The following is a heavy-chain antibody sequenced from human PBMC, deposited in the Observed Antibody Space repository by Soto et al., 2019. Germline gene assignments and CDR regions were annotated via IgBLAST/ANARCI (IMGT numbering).Heavy chain of an antibody. V-gene: IGHV4-39*01. J-gene: IGHJ5*02. CDR2: IYYSGST. CDR3: ATSNWFDP. CDR1: GGSISSSSYY. Sequence: QLQLQESGPGLVKPSETLSLTCTVSGGSISSSSYYWGWIRQPPGKGLEWIGYIYYSGSTYYNPSLKSRVTISVDTSKNQSSLKLNSVTAADTAVYYCATSNWFDPWGQGTLVTVSS.